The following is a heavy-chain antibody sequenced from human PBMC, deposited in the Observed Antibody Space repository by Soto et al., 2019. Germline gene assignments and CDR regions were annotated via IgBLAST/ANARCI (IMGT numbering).Heavy chain of an antibody. CDR3: AKDGYCSSTNCYWSY. CDR1: GFPFTNYA. D-gene: IGHD2-2*03. J-gene: IGHJ4*02. CDR2: ISGSGDRT. Sequence: EVQLLDSGGGLVQPGGSLRLSCVASGFPFTNYAMRWVRQAPGKGREWVSGISGSGDRTDYVDSVKGRFTISRDNSKSTLDLQMNSLKGEDTATYYCAKDGYCSSTNCYWSYWGQGTLLIVAP. V-gene: IGHV3-23*01.